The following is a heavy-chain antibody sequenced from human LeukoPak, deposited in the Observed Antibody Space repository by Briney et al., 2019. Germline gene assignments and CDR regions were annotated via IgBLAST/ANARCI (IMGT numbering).Heavy chain of an antibody. J-gene: IGHJ3*02. CDR1: GYTFTSYD. V-gene: IGHV1-69*05. CDR3: ARGTLDRAPGYCSSTSCIWSAFDI. CDR2: IIPIFGTA. D-gene: IGHD2-2*01. Sequence: SVKVSCKASGYTFTSYDINWVRQATGQGLEWMGGIIPIFGTANYAQKFQGRVTITTDESTSTAYMELSSLRSEDTAVYYCARGTLDRAPGYCSSTSCIWSAFDIWGQGTMVTVSS.